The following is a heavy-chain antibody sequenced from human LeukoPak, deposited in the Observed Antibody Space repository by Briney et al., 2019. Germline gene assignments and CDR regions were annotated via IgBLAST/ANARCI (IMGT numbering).Heavy chain of an antibody. D-gene: IGHD3-22*01. Sequence: SETLSLTCTVSGGSISTFYWNWIRQPPGKGLEWIGHIYYSGSTNYNPSLKSRVTISVDRSKNQFSLKLSSVTAADTAVYYCARGGYDAFDMWGQGTVVTVSS. CDR1: GGSISTFY. J-gene: IGHJ3*02. CDR2: IYYSGST. CDR3: ARGGYDAFDM. V-gene: IGHV4-59*12.